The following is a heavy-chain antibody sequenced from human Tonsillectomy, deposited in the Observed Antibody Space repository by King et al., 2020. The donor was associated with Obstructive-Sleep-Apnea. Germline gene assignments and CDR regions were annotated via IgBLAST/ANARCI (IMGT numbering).Heavy chain of an antibody. CDR3: AKDQGTTGHPDLHYYYYGMDV. CDR2: ISGSGGST. Sequence: VQLVESGGGLEQPGGSLRLSCAASGFTFSSYAMTWVRQAPGKGLEWVSAISGSGGSTYCADSVKGRFTISRDNSKNTLYLQMNSLRAEDTAVYYCAKDQGTTGHPDLHYYYYGMDVWGQGTTVTVSS. V-gene: IGHV3-23*04. D-gene: IGHD1-1*01. J-gene: IGHJ6*02. CDR1: GFTFSSYA.